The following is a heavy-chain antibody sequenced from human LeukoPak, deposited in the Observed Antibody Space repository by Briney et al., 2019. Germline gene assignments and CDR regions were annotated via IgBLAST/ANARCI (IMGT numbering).Heavy chain of an antibody. J-gene: IGHJ4*02. V-gene: IGHV3-23*01. D-gene: IGHD5-18*01. CDR2: ISGSGGST. CDR1: GFTFSSYA. Sequence: GGSLRLSCAASGFTFSSYAMSWVRQAPGKGLEWVSAISGSGGSTYYADSVKGRFTISRDNSKNTLYLQMNSLRAEGTAVYYCATPPHGLKTAMATGYWGQGTLVTVSS. CDR3: ATPPHGLKTAMATGY.